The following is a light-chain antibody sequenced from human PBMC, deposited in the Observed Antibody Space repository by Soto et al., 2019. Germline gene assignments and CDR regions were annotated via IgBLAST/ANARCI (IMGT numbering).Light chain of an antibody. CDR3: QQYNNWPRT. CDR2: GAS. V-gene: IGKV3-15*01. CDR1: QSVRNY. Sequence: IVMTQSPATLSVSPGERATLSCRASQSVRNYLAWYQQXXXXAPRLLIFGASTRATDIPARFSGSGSGTEFTLTISSLQSEDFAVYYCQQYNNWPRTFGQGTKVEIK. J-gene: IGKJ1*01.